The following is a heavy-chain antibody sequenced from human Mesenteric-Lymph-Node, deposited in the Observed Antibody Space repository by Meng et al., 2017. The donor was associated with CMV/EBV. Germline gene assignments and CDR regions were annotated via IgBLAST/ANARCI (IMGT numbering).Heavy chain of an antibody. D-gene: IGHD3-16*02. CDR3: AREGGAYDYVWGSYRFHYYFDY. CDR2: IYYSGSS. Sequence: SETLSLTCTVFGGSISSSDYYWDWIRQPPGKGLEWVGSIYYSGSSYYNASLKSRATISVDTSKNQFSLKVSSVTAADTAVYYCAREGGAYDYVWGSYRFHYYFDYWGQGTLVTVSS. V-gene: IGHV4-39*07. CDR1: GGSISSSDYY. J-gene: IGHJ4*02.